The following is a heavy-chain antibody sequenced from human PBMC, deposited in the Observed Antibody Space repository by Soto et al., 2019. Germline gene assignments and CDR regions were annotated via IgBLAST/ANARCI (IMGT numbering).Heavy chain of an antibody. CDR2: INPNSGGT. Sequence: ASLKVSCKASGYTFTGYYMHWVRQAPGQGLEWMGWINPNSGGTNYAQKFQGRVTMTRDTSISTAYMELSRLRSDDTVVYYCAREKLGVHYCSGGSCYLNWFDPWGQGTLVTVSS. V-gene: IGHV1-2*02. CDR1: GYTFTGYY. J-gene: IGHJ5*02. D-gene: IGHD2-15*01. CDR3: AREKLGVHYCSGGSCYLNWFDP.